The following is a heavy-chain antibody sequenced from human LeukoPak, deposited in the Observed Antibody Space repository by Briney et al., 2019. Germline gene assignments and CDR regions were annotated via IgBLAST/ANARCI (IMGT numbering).Heavy chain of an antibody. D-gene: IGHD4-11*01. CDR3: AKDLYSNYGPADY. J-gene: IGHJ4*02. V-gene: IGHV3-23*01. CDR2: INGGGVNT. CDR1: VFTLSSYS. Sequence: GGSLRLSCAASVFTLSSYSMSWVRQAQWKGQEWVSTINGGGVNTHYADSVGGRFTISRDNSKNTLFLQMNSLRDEDTAVYYCAKDLYSNYGPADYWGQGNLVTVSS.